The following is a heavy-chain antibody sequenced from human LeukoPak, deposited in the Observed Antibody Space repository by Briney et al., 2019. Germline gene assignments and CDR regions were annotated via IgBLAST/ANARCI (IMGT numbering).Heavy chain of an antibody. D-gene: IGHD3-10*01. CDR2: ISPYNGYT. Sequence: ASVKVSCKASGYSFTSYGITWVRQAPGQGLEWVGWISPYNGYTHYAQNLQGRVTMTTDTSTTTAYMELRSLISDDTAIYYCGRGSSFGSGSSGTSWYFDLWGRGTLVTVSS. CDR1: GYSFTSYG. CDR3: GRGSSFGSGSSGTSWYFDL. J-gene: IGHJ2*01. V-gene: IGHV1-18*01.